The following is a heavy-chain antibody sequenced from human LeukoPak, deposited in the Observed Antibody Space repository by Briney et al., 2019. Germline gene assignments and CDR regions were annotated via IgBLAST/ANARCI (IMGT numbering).Heavy chain of an antibody. Sequence: SETLSLTCTVSGGSISSYYWSWIRQPPGKGLEWIGYIYYSGSTNCNPSLKSRVTISVDTSKNQFSLKLSSVTAADTAVYYCARLRMVRGVIRPTRQYYFDYWGQGTLVTVSS. V-gene: IGHV4-59*08. J-gene: IGHJ4*02. CDR1: GGSISSYY. CDR2: IYYSGST. CDR3: ARLRMVRGVIRPTRQYYFDY. D-gene: IGHD3-10*01.